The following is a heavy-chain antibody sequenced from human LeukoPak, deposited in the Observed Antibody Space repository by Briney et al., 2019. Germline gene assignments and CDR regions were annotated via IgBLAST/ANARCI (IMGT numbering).Heavy chain of an antibody. J-gene: IGHJ4*02. D-gene: IGHD4/OR15-4a*01. V-gene: IGHV3-74*03. Sequence: GGSLRLSCAACGFTFSSYWMYWVRQAPGKGLVWVSRINTDGSSVTYADSVKGRFTISRDNAKNTLFLQMNSLRAEDTAVYYCARRAGAYSHPYDYWGQGTLVTVSS. CDR1: GFTFSSYW. CDR2: INTDGSSV. CDR3: ARRAGAYSHPYDY.